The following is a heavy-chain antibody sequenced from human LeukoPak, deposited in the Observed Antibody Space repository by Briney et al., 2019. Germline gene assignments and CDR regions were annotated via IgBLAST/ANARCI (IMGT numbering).Heavy chain of an antibody. CDR3: AREAAVETH. D-gene: IGHD5-24*01. CDR2: ICSGSTYI. J-gene: IGHJ4*02. Sequence: WGSLRLSCAASGVTFSSSSNNWGRHGPGKGLEWVSYICSGSTYIYYADSVKDRFTISRDNAKNSLYLQMNNLRVEDTAVYYCAREAAVETHWGQGTLVTVSS. CDR1: GVTFSSSS. V-gene: IGHV3-21*01.